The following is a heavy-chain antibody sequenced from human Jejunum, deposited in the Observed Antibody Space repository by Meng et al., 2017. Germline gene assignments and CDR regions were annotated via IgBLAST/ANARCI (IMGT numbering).Heavy chain of an antibody. J-gene: IGHJ4*02. CDR3: ARHSTDWSLDY. CDR1: GYTFTNYQ. CDR2: VNPNHGGA. Sequence: QVQPVQSGVEVKEPGASVKVSCKTSGYTFTNYQTDWVRQAPGQGLEWMGWVNPNHGGASYAQKFQGRLTMTIDTSTTTVYMELRSLRSDDSVLYYCARHSTDWSLDYWGQGTLVTVSS. D-gene: IGHD2/OR15-2a*01. V-gene: IGHV1-18*01.